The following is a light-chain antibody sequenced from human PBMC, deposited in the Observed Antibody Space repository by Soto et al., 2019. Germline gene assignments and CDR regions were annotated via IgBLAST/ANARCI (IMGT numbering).Light chain of an antibody. CDR3: QQFDDYPLT. J-gene: IGKJ3*01. Sequence: AIQLTQSPSSLSASVGDSVTITCRASQGISSALAWYQQTPGRAPKLLIYDASTLKSGVPSRFSGSRSGKDFTLTVSSLQPEDFATYYCQQFDDYPLTFGPGTKVDIX. CDR2: DAS. CDR1: QGISSA. V-gene: IGKV1D-13*01.